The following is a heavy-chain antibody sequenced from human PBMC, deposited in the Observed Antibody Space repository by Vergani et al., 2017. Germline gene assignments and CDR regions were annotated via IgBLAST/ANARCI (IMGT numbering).Heavy chain of an antibody. D-gene: IGHD6-19*01. CDR1: GFTFDDYA. CDR2: ISWVGGST. J-gene: IGHJ6*02. CDR3: AKDAVAGTVDYYYGMDV. Sequence: EVQLVESGGVVVQPGGSLRLSCAASGFTFDDYAMHWVRQAPGKGLEWVSLISWVGGSTYYADSVKGRFTISRDNIKNALYLQMNSLRAEDTALYYCAKDAVAGTVDYYYGMDVWGQGTTVTVSS. V-gene: IGHV3-43D*03.